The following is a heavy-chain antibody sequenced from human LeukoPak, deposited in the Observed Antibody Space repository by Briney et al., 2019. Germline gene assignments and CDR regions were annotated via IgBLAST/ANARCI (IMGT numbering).Heavy chain of an antibody. V-gene: IGHV3-11*04. D-gene: IGHD7-27*01. CDR3: GRGHWGLDY. CDR2: ISNTGDSI. Sequence: GGSPRLSCAASGFTFSDSYMTWIRQAPGKGLEWVSFISNTGDSIYYADSVKGRFTTSRDNAKSSLSLQMNSLRAEDTAVYYCGRGHWGLDYWGQGALVTVSS. J-gene: IGHJ4*02. CDR1: GFTFSDSY.